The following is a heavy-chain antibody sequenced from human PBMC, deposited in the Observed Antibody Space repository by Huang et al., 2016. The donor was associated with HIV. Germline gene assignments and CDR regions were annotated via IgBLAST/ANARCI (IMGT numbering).Heavy chain of an antibody. CDR1: GGSVSSGSYY. CDR3: ASPYCSGGSCYRHFDY. CDR2: SYYSGST. D-gene: IGHD2-15*01. J-gene: IGHJ4*02. Sequence: QVQLQESGPGLVKPSETLSLTCTVSGGSVSSGSYYWSWIRQPPGKGLEWIGYSYYSGSTNYNPALKRRVTIAVDTSKNQFALKRSSVTAADTAVYYCASPYCSGGSCYRHFDYWGQGTLVTVSS. V-gene: IGHV4-61*01.